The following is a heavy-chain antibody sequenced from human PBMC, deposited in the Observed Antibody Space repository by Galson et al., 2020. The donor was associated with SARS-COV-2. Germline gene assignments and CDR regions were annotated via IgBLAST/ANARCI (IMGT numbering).Heavy chain of an antibody. J-gene: IGHJ4*02. D-gene: IGHD3-10*01. CDR3: ARGRVPFL. CDR1: GASISGTGNY. Sequence: SETLSLTCTVSGASISGTGNYWSWIRQHPGKGLEWIGYIYYSGSTDYNPSLKSRVTISGDTSKNQFSLKLSSVTAADTAVYYCARGRVPFLWGQGTLVTVSS. CDR2: IYYSGST. V-gene: IGHV4-31*03.